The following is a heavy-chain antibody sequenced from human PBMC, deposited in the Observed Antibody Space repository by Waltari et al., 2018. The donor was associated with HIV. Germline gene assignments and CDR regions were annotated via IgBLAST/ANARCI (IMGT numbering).Heavy chain of an antibody. V-gene: IGHV1-18*01. CDR1: GYTFTSNG. Sequence: QVQLVQSGAEVKKPGASVKVSCKASGYTFTSNGTSWVRQAPGQGLEWMGLISSYNGHTNYAQRHQGRVNMTTATSTNTAYMELRSLSSDDTAVYYCARVRSSSWSPWYIDYWGQGTPVTVSS. CDR3: ARVRSSSWSPWYIDY. D-gene: IGHD6-13*01. J-gene: IGHJ4*02. CDR2: ISSYNGHT.